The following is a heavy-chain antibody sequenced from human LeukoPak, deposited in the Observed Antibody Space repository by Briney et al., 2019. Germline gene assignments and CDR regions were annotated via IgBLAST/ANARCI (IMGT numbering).Heavy chain of an antibody. V-gene: IGHV3-30-3*01. CDR1: GFTFSSYA. CDR3: AREPYCSGGSCYSRYYFDY. CDR2: MSYDGNNK. D-gene: IGHD2-15*01. Sequence: GGSLRLPCAASGFTFSSYAMHWVRQAPGKGLEWVAVMSYDGNNKYYADSVKGRFTISRDKSKNTLYLQMNSLTTEDTAVYYCAREPYCSGGSCYSRYYFDYWGQGTLVTVSS. J-gene: IGHJ4*02.